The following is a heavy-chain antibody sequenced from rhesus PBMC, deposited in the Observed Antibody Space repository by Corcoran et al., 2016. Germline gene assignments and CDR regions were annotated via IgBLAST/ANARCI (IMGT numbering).Heavy chain of an antibody. CDR3: ARDPGYSSWSRYDY. J-gene: IGHJ4*01. V-gene: IGHV4-169*02. CDR1: GASISSSY. CDR2: IYGSGSST. D-gene: IGHD6-13*01. Sequence: QLQLQESGPGLVKPSETLSVTCAVSGASISSSYWSWFRQAPGTGLEWIGYIYGSGSSTNYNPSLKSRVTLSVDTSKNQLSLKLSSVTTADTAVYYCARDPGYSSWSRYDYWGQGVLVTVSS.